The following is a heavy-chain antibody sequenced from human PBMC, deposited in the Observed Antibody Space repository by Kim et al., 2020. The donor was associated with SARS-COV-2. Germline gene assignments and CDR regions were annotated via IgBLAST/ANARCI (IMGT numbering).Heavy chain of an antibody. Sequence: ASVKVSCKASGYTFTSYGISWVRQAPGQGLEWMGWISAYNGNTNYAQKLRGRVTMTTDTSTSTAYMELRSLRSDDTAVYYCARDYYYDSSGYKAQDYGMDVWGQGTTVTVSS. D-gene: IGHD3-22*01. CDR2: ISAYNGNT. V-gene: IGHV1-18*01. J-gene: IGHJ6*02. CDR1: GYTFTSYG. CDR3: ARDYYYDSSGYKAQDYGMDV.